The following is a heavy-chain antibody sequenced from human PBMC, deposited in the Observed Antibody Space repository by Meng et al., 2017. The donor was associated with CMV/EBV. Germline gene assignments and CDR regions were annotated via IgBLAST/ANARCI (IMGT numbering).Heavy chain of an antibody. J-gene: IGHJ5*02. D-gene: IGHD3-16*01. Sequence: QVPLVESGAEVKKPGASGKAACKAYSYTLTTYGISWVRQAPGQGLEWMGWISSYNGNTNYAPKLQGRVTLTTDTSTSTAYTELMRLRSDDTDVYSCARVGGGNCFDPWGQGTLVTVSS. CDR2: ISSYNGNT. V-gene: IGHV1-18*01. CDR3: ARVGGGNCFDP. CDR1: SYTLTTYG.